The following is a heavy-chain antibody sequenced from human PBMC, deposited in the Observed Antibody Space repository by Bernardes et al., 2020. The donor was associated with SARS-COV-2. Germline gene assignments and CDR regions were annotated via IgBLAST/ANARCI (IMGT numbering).Heavy chain of an antibody. CDR3: VKRRAIFELWAGNFDF. V-gene: IGHV3-30*18. CDR1: GFIFNNCG. J-gene: IGHJ4*02. D-gene: IGHD5-18*01. Sequence: GGSLRLSCVASGFIFNNCGMHWVRQAPGKGLEWVAFISYEGSRKFYLDSLKGRFTISRDFSKNTLYLQMNSLREDDTAVYYCVKRRAIFELWAGNFDFWGQGTLVTVSS. CDR2: ISYEGSRK.